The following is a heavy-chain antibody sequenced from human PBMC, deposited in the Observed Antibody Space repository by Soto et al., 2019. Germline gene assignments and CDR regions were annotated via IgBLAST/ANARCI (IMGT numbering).Heavy chain of an antibody. CDR2: VHPSGST. J-gene: IGHJ6*02. CDR3: ARGKPSGYRFGPRNFFYYGLDV. V-gene: IGHV4-34*01. D-gene: IGHD5-18*01. CDR1: YSGLRGPF. Sequence: SGTLSPPFAVFYSGLRGPFLGWGCQSPDKGLGGVGEVHPSGSTDYNPSLKSRLTLSLDTSKNQFSLKVASVTAADTAVYFCARGKPSGYRFGPRNFFYYGLDVWGPGTTVTVSS.